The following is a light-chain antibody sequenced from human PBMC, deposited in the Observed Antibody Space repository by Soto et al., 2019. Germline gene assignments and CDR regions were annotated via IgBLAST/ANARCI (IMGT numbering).Light chain of an antibody. J-gene: IGKJ1*01. Sequence: ENLLTQSPGTLSLSPGEGATLSCRASRGVSANYLAWYQQKPGQAPTLLIYGASIRAAGIPDRFSGSGSGTDFTLTIRRLEHDDFAVYYCQQYGSSPRTFGQGTKVDIK. CDR2: GAS. V-gene: IGKV3-20*01. CDR3: QQYGSSPRT. CDR1: RGVSANY.